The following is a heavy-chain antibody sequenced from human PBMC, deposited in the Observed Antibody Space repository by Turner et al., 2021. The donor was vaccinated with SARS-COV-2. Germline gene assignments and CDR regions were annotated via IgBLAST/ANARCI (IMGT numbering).Heavy chain of an antibody. CDR3: AADCTSASRYSRNADY. CDR1: GFTFSNFA. CDR2: ISASGGDT. V-gene: IGHV3-23*01. J-gene: IGHJ4*02. Sequence: EVQLLESGGGLLQPGGSLRLSCAASGFTFSNFAMTWVRQAPGRGLECVSAISASGGDTHYADSVKGRFPISRDNSKSTLYLQVNSLRAEDTAMYYCAADCTSASRYSRNADYWGQGTLVTVSS. D-gene: IGHD2-2*01.